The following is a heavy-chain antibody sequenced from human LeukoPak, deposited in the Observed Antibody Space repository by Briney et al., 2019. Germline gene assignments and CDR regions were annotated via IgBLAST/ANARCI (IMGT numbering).Heavy chain of an antibody. CDR2: VIPIFGTA. CDR1: GGTFNSYA. V-gene: IGHV1-69*05. CDR3: AREAVEMAITHFDY. J-gene: IGHJ4*02. Sequence: SVKVSCKASGGTFNSYAISWVRQAPGQGLEWMGRVIPIFGTANYAQKFQGRVTITTDESTSTAYMELSSLRSEDTAVYYCAREAVEMAITHFDYWGQGTLVTVSS. D-gene: IGHD5-24*01.